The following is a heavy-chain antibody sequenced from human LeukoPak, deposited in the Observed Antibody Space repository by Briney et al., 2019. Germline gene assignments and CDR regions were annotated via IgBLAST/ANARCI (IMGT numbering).Heavy chain of an antibody. V-gene: IGHV3-21*01. CDR2: ISSSSSYI. CDR3: ARDGATILAG. J-gene: IGHJ4*02. Sequence: GGSLRLSCAASGFTFSSYAMSWVRQAPGKGLEWVSSISSSSSYIYYADSVKGRFTISRDNAKNSLYLQMNSLRAEDTAVYYCARDGATILAGWGQGTLVTVSS. D-gene: IGHD5-12*01. CDR1: GFTFSSYA.